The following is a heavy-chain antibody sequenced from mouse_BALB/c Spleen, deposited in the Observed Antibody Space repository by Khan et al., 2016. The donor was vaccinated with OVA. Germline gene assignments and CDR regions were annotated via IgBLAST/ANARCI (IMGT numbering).Heavy chain of an antibody. Sequence: QVQLQQPGAELVKAGASVKMSCKASGYTFTSYWMHWVKQRPGQGLEWIAETNPTNGRTYYNEKFKGKATLTVDKSSSTAYMLLSGPTFEDSAVDYYARIKKIVANYFDYWGQGTTLTVSS. J-gene: IGHJ2*01. D-gene: IGHD1-1*01. CDR1: GYTFTSYW. V-gene: IGHV1S81*02. CDR3: ARIKKIVANYFDY. CDR2: TNPTNGRT.